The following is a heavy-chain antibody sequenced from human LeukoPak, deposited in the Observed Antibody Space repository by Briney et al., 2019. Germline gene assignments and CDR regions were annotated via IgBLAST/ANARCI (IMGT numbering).Heavy chain of an antibody. J-gene: IGHJ4*02. V-gene: IGHV3-9*01. Sequence: PGRSLRLSCAASGFTFDDYAMHWVRQVPGKGLEWASGISWNSGRIGYADSVKGRFTISRDNAKNSLYLQMNSLRAEDTALYYCAKDWAATVRGTDYWGQGTLVTVSS. D-gene: IGHD4-17*01. CDR2: ISWNSGRI. CDR1: GFTFDDYA. CDR3: AKDWAATVRGTDY.